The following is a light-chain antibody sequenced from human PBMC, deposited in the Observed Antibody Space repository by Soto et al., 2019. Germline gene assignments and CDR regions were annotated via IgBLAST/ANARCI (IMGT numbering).Light chain of an antibody. CDR2: DAS. Sequence: EIVLTQSPATLSLSPGDRATLFCRASQSIGTYLAWYQQKSGQAPRLLIYDASNRATGIPARFSGGGSGTDFTLTVSSLEPEDFAVYYCQQRSNWPPIFGQGTKLEI. J-gene: IGKJ2*01. V-gene: IGKV3-11*01. CDR1: QSIGTY. CDR3: QQRSNWPPI.